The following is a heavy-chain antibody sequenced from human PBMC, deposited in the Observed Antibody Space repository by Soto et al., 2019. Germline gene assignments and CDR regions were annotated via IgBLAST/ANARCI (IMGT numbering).Heavy chain of an antibody. V-gene: IGHV1-18*01. CDR3: ARDRGYSYGYYHDAFDI. D-gene: IGHD5-18*01. Sequence: AAVTVSCKASGYTFTSYGISWVRQAPGQRLEWMGWSSAYNGNTNYAQKLQGRVTMTTDTSTSTAYMELRSLRSDDTAVYYCARDRGYSYGYYHDAFDIWGQGTMVTVSS. CDR2: SSAYNGNT. J-gene: IGHJ3*02. CDR1: GYTFTSYG.